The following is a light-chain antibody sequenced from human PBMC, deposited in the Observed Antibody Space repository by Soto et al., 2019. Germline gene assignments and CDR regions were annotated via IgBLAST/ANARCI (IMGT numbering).Light chain of an antibody. V-gene: IGKV1-39*01. CDR1: QTISIY. CDR3: HQSYSTPRT. CDR2: GAS. Sequence: DIQMTQSPSSLSASVGERVTITCRPSQTISIYLNWYQQKPGKAPKLLIYGASSLQSGVPSRFSGSGSVTDFTLTISSLQPEDFATYYCHQSYSTPRTFGQGTKVEIK. J-gene: IGKJ1*01.